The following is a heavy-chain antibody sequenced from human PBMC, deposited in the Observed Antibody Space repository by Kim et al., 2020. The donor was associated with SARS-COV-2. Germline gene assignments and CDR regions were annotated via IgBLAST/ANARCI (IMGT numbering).Heavy chain of an antibody. J-gene: IGHJ6*02. Sequence: GGSLRLSCAASGFTFSSYSMNWVRQAPGKGLEWVSSISSSSSYIYYADSVKGRFTISRDNAKNSLYLQMNSLRAEDTAVYYCASPGYYDDYYYYGMDVWGQGTTVTVSS. CDR1: GFTFSSYS. D-gene: IGHD1-26*01. CDR3: ASPGYYDDYYYYGMDV. V-gene: IGHV3-21*01. CDR2: ISSSSSYI.